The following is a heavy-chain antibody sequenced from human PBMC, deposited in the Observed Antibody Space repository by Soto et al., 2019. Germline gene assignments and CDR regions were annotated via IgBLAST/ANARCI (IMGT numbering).Heavy chain of an antibody. J-gene: IGHJ4*02. CDR1: GGSVSTYY. CDR2: IYYSGST. CDR3: ARAEARTGELLWF. D-gene: IGHD1-26*01. Sequence: SSATLSITCTVSGGSVSTYYWSWIRQPPGKGLEWIGYIYYSGSTKYNPSLKSRVTISVDTSKNQFSLKLSSVTAADTAVYYCARAEARTGELLWFWGQGTLVTVSS. V-gene: IGHV4-59*02.